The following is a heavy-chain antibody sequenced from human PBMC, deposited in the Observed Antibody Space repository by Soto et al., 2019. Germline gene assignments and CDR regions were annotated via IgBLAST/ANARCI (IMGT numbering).Heavy chain of an antibody. D-gene: IGHD1-1*01. CDR3: AKGAVPTTPVPLFDY. CDR1: GFTFDDYS. V-gene: IGHV3-9*01. Sequence: PGGSRRLSCAASGFTFDDYSMHCVRQDPGKGLEWVSGISWNTGRIDYADSVKGRFTISRDNAKNSLYLQMNSLRAEDTAVYYCAKGAVPTTPVPLFDYWGQGTLVTVS. J-gene: IGHJ4*02. CDR2: ISWNTGRI.